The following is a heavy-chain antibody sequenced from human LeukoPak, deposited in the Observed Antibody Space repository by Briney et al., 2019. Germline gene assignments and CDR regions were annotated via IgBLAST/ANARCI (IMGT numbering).Heavy chain of an antibody. J-gene: IGHJ3*02. CDR2: IFDSGGT. CDR1: GGSISSYY. V-gene: IGHV4-59*01. Sequence: SETLSLTCNVSGGSISSYYWTWIRQSPGKGLEWIGYIFDSGGTNHNPSLKSRITISLDMSKKQFSLKLRSVSAADTAVYYCARGAGYSGSYEDAFDIWGQGTMVTVSS. CDR3: ARGAGYSGSYEDAFDI. D-gene: IGHD1-26*01.